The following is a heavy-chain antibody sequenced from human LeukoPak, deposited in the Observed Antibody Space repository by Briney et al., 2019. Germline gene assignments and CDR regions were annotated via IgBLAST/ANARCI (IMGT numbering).Heavy chain of an antibody. J-gene: IGHJ6*03. CDR3: ARSGGSGWYFGINSHYYYMDV. CDR2: MNPNSGNT. V-gene: IGHV1-8*03. CDR1: GYTFTNYD. Sequence: ASVKVSCKASGYTFTNYDINWVRQATGQGLEWMGWMNPNSGNTGYAQKFQGRITITRNTSISTAYMELSSLRSEDTALYYCARSGGSGWYFGINSHYYYMDVWGKGTTVTVFS. D-gene: IGHD6-19*01.